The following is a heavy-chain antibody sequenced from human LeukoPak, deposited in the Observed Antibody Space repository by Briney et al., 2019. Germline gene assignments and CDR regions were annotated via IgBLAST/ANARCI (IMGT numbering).Heavy chain of an antibody. D-gene: IGHD1-26*01. V-gene: IGHV3-20*04. Sequence: GGSLRLSCAASGFTFDDYGMSWVRQALVKGLEWVSGITWNGGSTTYADSVKGRFTISRDNAKNSLYLQMNSLRAEDTAFYYCARGLGATGFDPSDLWGQGTMVSVSS. J-gene: IGHJ3*01. CDR1: GFTFDDYG. CDR3: ARGLGATGFDPSDL. CDR2: ITWNGGST.